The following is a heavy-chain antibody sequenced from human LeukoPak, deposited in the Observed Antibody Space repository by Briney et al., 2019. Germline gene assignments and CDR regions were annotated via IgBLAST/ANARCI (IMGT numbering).Heavy chain of an antibody. J-gene: IGHJ4*02. CDR2: INHSGST. V-gene: IGHV4-34*01. CDR1: GGSFSGYY. Sequence: SETLSLTCAVYGGSFSGYYWSWIRQPPGKGLEWIGEINHSGSTNYNPSLKSRVTISVDRSKNQFSLKLSSVTAADTAVYYCASGLANYYDSSGYPLDYWGQGTLVTVSS. CDR3: ASGLANYYDSSGYPLDY. D-gene: IGHD3-22*01.